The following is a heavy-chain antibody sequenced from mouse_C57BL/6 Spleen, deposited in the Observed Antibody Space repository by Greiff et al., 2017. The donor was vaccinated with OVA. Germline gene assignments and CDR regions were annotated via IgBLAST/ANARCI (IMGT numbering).Heavy chain of an antibody. V-gene: IGHV5-4*03. J-gene: IGHJ3*01. CDR3: ARGGYYEFAY. Sequence: EVKLMESGGGLVKPGGSLKLSCAASGFTFSSYAMSWVRQTPEKRLEWVATISDGGSSTYYPDNVKGRFTISRDNDKNNLYLQMSHLKSEDTAMYYCARGGYYEFAYWGQGTLVTVSA. CDR1: GFTFSSYA. D-gene: IGHD2-3*01. CDR2: ISDGGSST.